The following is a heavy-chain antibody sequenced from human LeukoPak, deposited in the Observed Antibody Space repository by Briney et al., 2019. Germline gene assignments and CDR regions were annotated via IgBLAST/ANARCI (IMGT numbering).Heavy chain of an antibody. CDR1: GYTFTGYY. D-gene: IGHD6-13*01. J-gene: IGHJ4*02. CDR2: INPNSGGT. Sequence: ASVKVSCKASGYTFTGYYMHWVRQAPGQGLEWMGWINPNSGGTNYAPKFQGRVTMTRDTSLSTAHMELSRLRSDDTAVYYCARPRGGIAAAGTMEFDYWGQGTLVTVSS. V-gene: IGHV1-2*02. CDR3: ARPRGGIAAAGTMEFDY.